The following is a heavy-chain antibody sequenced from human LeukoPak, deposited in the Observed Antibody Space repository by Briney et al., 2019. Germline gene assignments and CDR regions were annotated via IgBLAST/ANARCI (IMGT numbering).Heavy chain of an antibody. V-gene: IGHV4-34*01. CDR2: INHSGST. D-gene: IGHD3-22*01. CDR3: ARGSTYYDSSGYYVFDY. Sequence: PSETLSLTCAVYGGSFSGDYWSWIRQPPGKGLEWIGEINHSGSTNYNPSLKSRVTISVDTSKNQFSLKLSSVTAADTAVYYCARGSTYYDSSGYYVFDYWGQGTLVTVSS. J-gene: IGHJ4*02. CDR1: GGSFSGDY.